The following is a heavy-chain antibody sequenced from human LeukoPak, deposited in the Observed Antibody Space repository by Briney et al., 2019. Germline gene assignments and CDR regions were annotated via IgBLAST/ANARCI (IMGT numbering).Heavy chain of an antibody. CDR1: GGSISSSSYY. Sequence: SETLSLTCTVSGGSISSSSYYWGWIRQPPGKGLEWIGSIYYSGSSYYNPSLKSRVTISVDTSKNQFSLKLSSVTAADTAVYYCARDRRAMVYWGQGTLVTVSS. J-gene: IGHJ4*02. D-gene: IGHD5-18*01. V-gene: IGHV4-39*07. CDR3: ARDRRAMVY. CDR2: IYYSGSS.